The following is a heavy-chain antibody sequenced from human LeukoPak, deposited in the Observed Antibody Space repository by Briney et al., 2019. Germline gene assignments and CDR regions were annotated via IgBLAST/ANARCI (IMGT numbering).Heavy chain of an antibody. CDR1: GGSFSGYY. Sequence: PSETLSLTCAVYGGSFSGYYWSWIRQPPGKGLEWIGEINHSGSTNYNPSLKSRLTISVDTSKNQFSLKLSSVTAADTAVYYCARLGRTYYDFWSGPWGQGTLVTVSS. CDR2: INHSGST. D-gene: IGHD3-3*01. CDR3: ARLGRTYYDFWSGP. J-gene: IGHJ5*02. V-gene: IGHV4-34*01.